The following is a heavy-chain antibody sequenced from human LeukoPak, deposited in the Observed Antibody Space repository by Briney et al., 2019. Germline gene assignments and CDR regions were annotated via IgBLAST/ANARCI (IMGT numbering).Heavy chain of an antibody. CDR3: ATESSSSRTAFDI. V-gene: IGHV1-24*01. Sequence: ASVKVSCEVSGYTLTELSMHWVRQAPGKGLEWMGGFDPEGGETIYAQKFQGRVTMTEDTSTDTAYMELSSLRSEDTAVYYCATESSSSRTAFDIWGQGTMVTVSS. J-gene: IGHJ3*02. D-gene: IGHD6-13*01. CDR2: FDPEGGET. CDR1: GYTLTELS.